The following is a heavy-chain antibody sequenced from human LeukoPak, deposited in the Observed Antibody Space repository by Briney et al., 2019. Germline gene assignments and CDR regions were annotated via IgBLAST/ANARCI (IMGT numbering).Heavy chain of an antibody. V-gene: IGHV3-23*01. CDR3: ASGPPFLKYFEY. CDR2: ICVGADYI. D-gene: IGHD2-15*01. J-gene: IGHJ4*02. Sequence: GGSLRLSCAASGFTFSSYVMNWFRQAPGKGLEWVSTICVGADYIYYADSVKGRFTISRDDSNNALHLQIHSLNGDDTGLYYCASGPPFLKYFEYWGQGTVVSVSS. CDR1: GFTFSSYV.